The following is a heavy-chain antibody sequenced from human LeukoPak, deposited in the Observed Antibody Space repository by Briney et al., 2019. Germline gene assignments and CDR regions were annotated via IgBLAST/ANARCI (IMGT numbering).Heavy chain of an antibody. CDR3: ARLDLHGYNRN. CDR2: IYYSGST. CDR1: GGSISSSSYY. Sequence: SETLSLTCTVSGGSISSSSYYWGWIRQPPGKGLEWIGSIYYSGSTYYNPSLKSRVTISVDTSKNQFSLKLSSVTAADTAVYYCARLDLHGYNRNWGQGTLVTVSS. D-gene: IGHD5-24*01. V-gene: IGHV4-39*01. J-gene: IGHJ4*02.